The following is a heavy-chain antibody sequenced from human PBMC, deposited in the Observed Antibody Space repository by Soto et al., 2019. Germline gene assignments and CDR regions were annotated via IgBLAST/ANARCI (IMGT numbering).Heavy chain of an antibody. CDR2: IYTSGST. J-gene: IGHJ6*02. V-gene: IGHV4-4*07. D-gene: IGHD5-12*01. Sequence: SETLSLTCTVSGGSISGYYWSWIRQPAGKGLEWIGRIYTSGSTNYNPSLKSRVTMSVDTSKNQFSLKLSSVTAADTAVYYCARDRGYSGYDWIYYYGMDVWGQGTTVTVSS. CDR1: GGSISGYY. CDR3: ARDRGYSGYDWIYYYGMDV.